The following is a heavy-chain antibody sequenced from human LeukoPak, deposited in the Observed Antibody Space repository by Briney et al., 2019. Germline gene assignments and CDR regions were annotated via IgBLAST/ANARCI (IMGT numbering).Heavy chain of an antibody. CDR1: GFTFSSYG. D-gene: IGHD5-24*01. CDR3: ASSNYGEMAFSYYYYYMDV. CDR2: IYSGGST. J-gene: IGHJ6*03. V-gene: IGHV3-66*01. Sequence: GGTLRLSCAASGFTFSSYGMSWVRQAPGKGLEWVSVIYSGGSTYYADSVKGRFTISRDNSKNTLYLQMNSLRAEDTAVYYCASSNYGEMAFSYYYYYMDVWGKGTTVTISS.